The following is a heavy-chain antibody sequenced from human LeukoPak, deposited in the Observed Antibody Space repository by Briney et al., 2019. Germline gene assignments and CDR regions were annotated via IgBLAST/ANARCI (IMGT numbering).Heavy chain of an antibody. Sequence: ASVKVSCKASGYTFTSYGISWVRQAPGQGLEWMGWISAYNGNTNYAQKFQGRVTMTTDTSTSTAYMELRSLRSDDTAVYYCARSRSEYYDILAGYPPGSFPDYWDRGSLVPVSS. CDR2: ISAYNGNT. CDR3: ARSRSEYYDILAGYPPGSFPDY. V-gene: IGHV1-18*01. D-gene: IGHD3-9*01. CDR1: GYTFTSYG. J-gene: IGHJ4*02.